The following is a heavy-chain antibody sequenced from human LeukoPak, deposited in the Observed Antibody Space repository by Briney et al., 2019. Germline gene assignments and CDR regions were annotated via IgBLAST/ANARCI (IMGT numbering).Heavy chain of an antibody. J-gene: IGHJ6*03. CDR3: AKSAGYCSGGSCYDYYYMDV. D-gene: IGHD2-15*01. CDR2: ISGSGGST. V-gene: IGHV3-23*01. CDR1: GFTFSSYA. Sequence: GGSLRLSCAASGFTFSSYAMSWVRQAQGKGLEWVSAISGSGGSTYYADSVKGRFTISRDNSKNTLYLQMNSLRAEDTAVYYCAKSAGYCSGGSCYDYYYMDVWGKGTTVTVSS.